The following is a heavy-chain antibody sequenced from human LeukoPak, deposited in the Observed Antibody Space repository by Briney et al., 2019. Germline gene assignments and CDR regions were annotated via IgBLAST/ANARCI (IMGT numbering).Heavy chain of an antibody. V-gene: IGHV4-39*01. CDR3: ARREDYYDSSGYYNWFDP. CDR1: GGSISSSSYY. J-gene: IGHJ5*02. CDR2: IYYSGST. D-gene: IGHD3-22*01. Sequence: SETLSLTCTVSGGSISSSSYYWGWIRQPPGKGLEWIGSIYYSGSTYYNPSLKSRVTISVDTSKNQFSLKLSSVTAADTAVYYCARREDYYDSSGYYNWFDPWGQGTLVTVSS.